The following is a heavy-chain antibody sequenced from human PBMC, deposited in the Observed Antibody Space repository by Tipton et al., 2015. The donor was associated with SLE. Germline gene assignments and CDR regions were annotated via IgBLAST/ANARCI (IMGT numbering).Heavy chain of an antibody. CDR2: ISAYNGNT. D-gene: IGHD6-13*01. CDR1: GYTFTSYG. J-gene: IGHJ3*02. V-gene: IGHV1-18*01. Sequence: QSGPEVKKPGASVKVSCKASGYTFTSYGISWVRQAPGQGLEWMGWISAYNGNTNYAQKLQGRVTMTTDTSTSTAYMELRSLRSDDPAVYYCARGGPGYSSRGYEAFDIWGQGTMVTVSS. CDR3: ARGGPGYSSRGYEAFDI.